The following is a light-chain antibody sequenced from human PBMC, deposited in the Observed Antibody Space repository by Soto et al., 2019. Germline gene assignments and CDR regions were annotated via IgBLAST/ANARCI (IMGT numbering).Light chain of an antibody. V-gene: IGKV1-5*03. CDR2: TAS. CDR1: QSINNF. J-gene: IGKJ1*01. Sequence: DIQMTQSPSTLSAFVGDRVTITCRASQSINNFLAWYQQTPGRAPKLLIYTASNLESGVPSRFNGSGSGTEFTLTISGLQPDDFPNYYCQQYNGYSGTFGQGTKVEIK. CDR3: QQYNGYSGT.